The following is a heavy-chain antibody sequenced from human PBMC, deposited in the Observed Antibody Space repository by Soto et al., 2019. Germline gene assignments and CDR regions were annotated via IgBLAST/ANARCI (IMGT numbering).Heavy chain of an antibody. CDR3: ARERQYEPLLY. V-gene: IGHV1-18*01. CDR1: GYTFTNYG. J-gene: IGHJ4*02. D-gene: IGHD2-2*01. Sequence: QVQLVQSGAEVKKPGASVKVSCQASGYTFTNYGITWLRQAPGQGLEWMGWVSAYNRNTNYAQRFQDRVTMTTDTSTRTAYMELRNLKSDDTAIYFCARERQYEPLLYWGQGTLVTVSS. CDR2: VSAYNRNT.